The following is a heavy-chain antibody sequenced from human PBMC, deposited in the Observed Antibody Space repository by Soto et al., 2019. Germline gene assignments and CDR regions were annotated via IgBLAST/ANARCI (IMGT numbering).Heavy chain of an antibody. CDR3: AKDSLDCSGGSCYSIKPDY. D-gene: IGHD2-15*01. CDR2: ISGSGGST. J-gene: IGHJ4*02. V-gene: IGHV3-23*01. Sequence: GGSLRLSCAASGFTFSSYAMSWVRQAPGKGLEWVSAISGSGGSTYYADSVKGRFTISRDNSKNTLYLQMNSLRAEDTAVYYCAKDSLDCSGGSCYSIKPDYWGQGTLVTVSS. CDR1: GFTFSSYA.